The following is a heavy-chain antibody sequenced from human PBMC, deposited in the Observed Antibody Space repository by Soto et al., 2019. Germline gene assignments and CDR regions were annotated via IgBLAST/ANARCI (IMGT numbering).Heavy chain of an antibody. D-gene: IGHD5-18*01. CDR1: GGSISSSSYY. V-gene: IGHV4-39*01. Sequence: QLQLQESGPGLVKPSETLSLTCTVSGGSISSSSYYWGWIRQPPGKGLEWIGSIYYSGSTYYNPYLKSRVTISVDTSKNQFSLKLSSVTAADTAVYYCARHGEAQLWSYFDYWGQGTLVTVSS. J-gene: IGHJ4*02. CDR3: ARHGEAQLWSYFDY. CDR2: IYYSGST.